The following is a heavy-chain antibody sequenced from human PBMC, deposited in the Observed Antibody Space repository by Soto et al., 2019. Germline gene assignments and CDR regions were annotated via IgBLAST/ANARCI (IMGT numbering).Heavy chain of an antibody. Sequence: QVQLQESGPGLVKPSQTLSLTCTVSGGSISSGDYYWSWIRQPPGKGLEWIGYIYYSGSTYYNPXXXSRXXXPVDTSKNQFXXKXSXXTAADTAVYYCARVPRHPGIWFGELLNYYYYGMDVWGQGTTVTVSS. J-gene: IGHJ6*02. CDR1: GGSISSGDYY. CDR2: IYYSGST. CDR3: ARVPRHPGIWFGELLNYYYYGMDV. V-gene: IGHV4-30-4*01. D-gene: IGHD3-10*01.